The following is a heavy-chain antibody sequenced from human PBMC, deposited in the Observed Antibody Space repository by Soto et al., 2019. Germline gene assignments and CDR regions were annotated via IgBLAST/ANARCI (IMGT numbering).Heavy chain of an antibody. D-gene: IGHD4-17*01. Sequence: ASVKVSCKASGYTFTSYGISWVRQAPGQGLEWMGWISAYNGNTNYAQKLQGRVTMTTDTSTSTAYMELRSLRSDDTAVYYCARPPHYGDYGDNAFDIWGQGTMVTVS. CDR1: GYTFTSYG. V-gene: IGHV1-18*01. J-gene: IGHJ3*02. CDR3: ARPPHYGDYGDNAFDI. CDR2: ISAYNGNT.